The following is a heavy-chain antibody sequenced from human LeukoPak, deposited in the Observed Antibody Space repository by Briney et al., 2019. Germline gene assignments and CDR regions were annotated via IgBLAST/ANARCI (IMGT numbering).Heavy chain of an antibody. CDR2: INSDGSTT. V-gene: IGHV3-74*01. J-gene: IGHJ3*02. CDR3: ARAPPSSGYAYHFDI. Sequence: PGGSLRLSCAASGFTFSNYWMPWVRQAPGKGLVWVSRINSDGSTTTYADSVKGRFTISRDNAKNTLYLQMNSLRAEDTAVYYCARAPPSSGYAYHFDIWGQGTMVTVSS. CDR1: GFTFSNYW. D-gene: IGHD5-18*01.